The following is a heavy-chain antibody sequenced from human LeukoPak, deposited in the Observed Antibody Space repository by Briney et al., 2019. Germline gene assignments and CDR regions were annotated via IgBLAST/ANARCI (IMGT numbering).Heavy chain of an antibody. D-gene: IGHD3/OR15-3a*01. Sequence: PSETLSLTCAVYGESFSGYYWSWIRQPPGKGLEWIGEINHSGSTNYNPSFKSRVTISVDRSKNQFSLKLSSVTAADTAVYYCARGYDFWSGYFPSTTGFDYWGQGTLVTVSS. CDR3: ARGYDFWSGYFPSTTGFDY. CDR1: GESFSGYY. V-gene: IGHV4-34*01. J-gene: IGHJ4*02. CDR2: INHSGST.